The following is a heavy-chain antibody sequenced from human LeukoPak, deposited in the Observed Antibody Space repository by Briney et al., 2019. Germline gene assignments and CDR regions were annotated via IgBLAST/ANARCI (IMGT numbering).Heavy chain of an antibody. CDR3: AKKGQADDNGKPD. V-gene: IGHV3-23*01. D-gene: IGHD1-1*01. CDR2: IRRGVGST. J-gene: IGHJ4*02. CDR1: GFTFSSYD. Sequence: HSGGSLRLSCAASGFTFSSYDLSWVRQAPGKGLECVSAIRRGVGSTYYADSVKGWFTISRDNSKNTLYLQMNNLRADDTAVYYCAKKGQADDNGKPDWGQGTLVTVSS.